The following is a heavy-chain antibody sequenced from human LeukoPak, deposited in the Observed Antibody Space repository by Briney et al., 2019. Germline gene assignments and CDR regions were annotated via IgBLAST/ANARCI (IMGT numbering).Heavy chain of an antibody. V-gene: IGHV4-39*01. D-gene: IGHD3-10*01. CDR2: IYYSGST. CDR1: GGSISSSSYY. J-gene: IGHJ4*02. CDR3: AREGDYYGSGKPNY. Sequence: PSETLSLTCTVSGGSISSSSYYWGWIRQPPGKGLEWIGSIYYSGSTYYNPSLKSRVTISVDTSKNQFSLKLSSVTAADTAVYYCAREGDYYGSGKPNYWGQGTLVTVSS.